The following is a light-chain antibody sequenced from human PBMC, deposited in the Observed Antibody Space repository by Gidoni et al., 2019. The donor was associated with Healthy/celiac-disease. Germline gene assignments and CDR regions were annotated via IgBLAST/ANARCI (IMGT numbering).Light chain of an antibody. J-gene: IGLJ3*02. CDR3: AAWEDSLNGWV. V-gene: IGLV1-44*01. Sequence: QSVLTQPPSASGPPGQRGTISCSGSSSNIGSNTVNWYQQLPGTAPKLLIYSNNQRPSGVPDRFSGSKSGTSASLAISGLQSEDEADYYCAAWEDSLNGWVFGGGTKLTVL. CDR1: SSNIGSNT. CDR2: SNN.